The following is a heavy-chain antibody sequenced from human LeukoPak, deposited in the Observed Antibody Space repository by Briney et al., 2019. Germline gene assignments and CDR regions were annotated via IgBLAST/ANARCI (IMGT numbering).Heavy chain of an antibody. CDR1: GGTFSSYA. Sequence: ASVKVSCKASGGTFSSYAISWVRQAPGQGLEWMGGIIPILGTANYAQKFQGRVTITADESTSTAYMGLSSLRSEDTAVYYCASESGIAVAGKAIWFDPWGQGTLVTVSS. CDR2: IIPILGTA. J-gene: IGHJ5*02. CDR3: ASESGIAVAGKAIWFDP. D-gene: IGHD6-19*01. V-gene: IGHV1-69*13.